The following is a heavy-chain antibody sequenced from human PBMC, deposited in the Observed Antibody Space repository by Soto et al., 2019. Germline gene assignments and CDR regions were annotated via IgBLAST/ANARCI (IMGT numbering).Heavy chain of an antibody. J-gene: IGHJ6*01. CDR3: ARDRAVAGTGGYYYYGMDV. CDR2: ISAYNGNT. V-gene: IGHV1-18*01. D-gene: IGHD6-19*01. CDR1: GYTFTSYG. Sequence: GASVKVSCKASGYTFTSYGISWVRQAPGQGLEWMGWISAYNGNTNYAQKLQGRVTMTTDTSTSTAYMELRSLGSDDTAVYYCARDRAVAGTGGYYYYGMDVWGQGTTVTVSS.